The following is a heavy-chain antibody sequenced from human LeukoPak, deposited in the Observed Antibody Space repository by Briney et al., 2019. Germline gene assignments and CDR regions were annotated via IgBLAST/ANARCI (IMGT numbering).Heavy chain of an antibody. Sequence: SETLSLTCTVSGGSISSYYWSWIRQPAGKGLEWIGRIYTSGSTNYNPSLKSRVTMSVDTSKNQFSLELSSVTAADTAVYYCAREPEQRRMCYYYYYMDVWGKGTTVTVSS. CDR2: IYTSGST. CDR1: GGSISSYY. J-gene: IGHJ6*03. V-gene: IGHV4-4*07. CDR3: AREPEQRRMCYYYYYMDV. D-gene: IGHD6-25*01.